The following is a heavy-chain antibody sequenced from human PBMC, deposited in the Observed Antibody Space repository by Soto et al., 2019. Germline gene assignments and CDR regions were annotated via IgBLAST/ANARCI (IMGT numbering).Heavy chain of an antibody. CDR2: ISAYNGNT. J-gene: IGHJ3*02. D-gene: IGHD2-21*01. Sequence: ASVKVSCKASGYTFTSYGISWVRQAPGQGLEWMGWISAYNGNTNYAQKLQGRVTMTTDTSTSTAYMELRSLRSDDTAVYYCARVRSIVVVIAMQPDAFDIWGQGTMVTVSS. CDR1: GYTFTSYG. CDR3: ARVRSIVVVIAMQPDAFDI. V-gene: IGHV1-18*01.